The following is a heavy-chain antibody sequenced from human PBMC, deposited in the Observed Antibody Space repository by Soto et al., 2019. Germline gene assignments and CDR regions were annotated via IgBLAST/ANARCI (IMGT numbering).Heavy chain of an antibody. Sequence: GGSLRLSCAASGFTLSTYYMTWARQAPGKGLEWVSVIYSGGSTYYADSVKDRFTISRDNSKNTVYLQMNSLRAEDTAVYYCARARTRNERNGKGLWGNYREIIVFDFWGQGTMVTVSS. V-gene: IGHV3-66*01. CDR2: IYSGGST. CDR1: GFTLSTYY. CDR3: ARARTRNERNGKGLWGNYREIIVFDF. D-gene: IGHD3-16*02. J-gene: IGHJ4*02.